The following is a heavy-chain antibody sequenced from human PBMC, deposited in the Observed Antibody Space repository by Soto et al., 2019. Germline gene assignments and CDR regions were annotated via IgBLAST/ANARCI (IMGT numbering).Heavy chain of an antibody. V-gene: IGHV6-1*01. J-gene: IGHJ4*02. CDR1: GDSVSSNSAA. D-gene: IGHD2-21*02. Sequence: SQTLSLTCAISGDSVSSNSAAWNWIRQSPSRGLEWLGRTYYRSKWYNDYAVSVKSRITINPDTSKNQFSLQLNSVTPEDTAVYYCAVSYCGGDCYSGYYFDYWGQGTLVTSPQ. CDR3: AVSYCGGDCYSGYYFDY. CDR2: TYYRSKWYN.